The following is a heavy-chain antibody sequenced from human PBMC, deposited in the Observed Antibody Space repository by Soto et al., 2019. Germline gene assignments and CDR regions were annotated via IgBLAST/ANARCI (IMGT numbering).Heavy chain of an antibody. J-gene: IGHJ6*02. CDR2: IYYSGST. CDR1: GGSISSYY. D-gene: IGHD3-3*01. Sequence: QVQLQESGPGLVKPSETLSLTCTVSGGSISSYYWSWIRQPPGKGLEWIGYIYYSGSTNYNPSLKSRVAISVDTSKNQFSLKLGSVTAADTAVYYCARGIEDFWTNGYYGMDVWGQGTTVTVSS. V-gene: IGHV4-59*01. CDR3: ARGIEDFWTNGYYGMDV.